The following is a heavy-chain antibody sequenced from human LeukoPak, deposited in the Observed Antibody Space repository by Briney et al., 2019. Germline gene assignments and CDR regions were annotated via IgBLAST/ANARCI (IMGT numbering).Heavy chain of an antibody. D-gene: IGHD3-10*01. Sequence: PSETLSLTCAVYGGSFSGYYWSWIRQPPGKGLEWIGEINHSGSTNYNPSLKSRVTISVDTSKSQFSLKLSSVTAADTAVYYCARGRSNLYYYGSGSSIDYWGQGTLVTVSS. CDR3: ARGRSNLYYYGSGSSIDY. J-gene: IGHJ4*02. V-gene: IGHV4-34*01. CDR2: INHSGST. CDR1: GGSFSGYY.